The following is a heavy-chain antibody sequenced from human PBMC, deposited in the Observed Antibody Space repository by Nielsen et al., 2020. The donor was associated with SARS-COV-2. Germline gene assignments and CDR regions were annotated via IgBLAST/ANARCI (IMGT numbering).Heavy chain of an antibody. CDR3: AKDSKYSSGWTPFDY. V-gene: IGHV3-30*18. CDR2: ISYDGSNK. D-gene: IGHD6-19*01. CDR1: GFTFSSYG. J-gene: IGHJ4*02. Sequence: GESLKISCAASGFTFSSYGMHWVRQAPGKGLEWVAVISYDGSNKYYADSVKGRFTISRYNSKNTLYLQMNSLRAEDTAVYYCAKDSKYSSGWTPFDYWGQGTLVTVSS.